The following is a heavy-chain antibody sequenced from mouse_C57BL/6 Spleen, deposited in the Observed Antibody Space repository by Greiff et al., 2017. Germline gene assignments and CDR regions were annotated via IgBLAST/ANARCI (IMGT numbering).Heavy chain of an antibody. CDR2: INPGSGGT. J-gene: IGHJ3*01. CDR1: GYAFTNYL. V-gene: IGHV1-54*01. CDR3: ARFDDGYLAFAY. D-gene: IGHD2-3*01. Sequence: QVQLKESGAELVRPGTSVKVSCKASGYAFTNYLIEWVKQRPGQGLEWIGVINPGSGGTNYNEKFKGKATLTADKSSSTAYMQLSSLTSEDSAVYFCARFDDGYLAFAYWGQGTLVTVSA.